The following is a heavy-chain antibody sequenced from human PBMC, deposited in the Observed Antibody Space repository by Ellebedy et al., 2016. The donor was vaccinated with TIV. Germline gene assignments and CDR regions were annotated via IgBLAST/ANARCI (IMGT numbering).Heavy chain of an antibody. CDR2: INWKSGAL. Sequence: GGSLRLSXAASGFTFDDNDMHWVRQTPGKGLEWVSGINWKSGALAYANSMKGRLTISRDNAKNSLYLQMDSLRAEDTAFYYCVRLSLRPRWYLDYWGQGTLVTVSS. J-gene: IGHJ4*02. D-gene: IGHD3-16*01. V-gene: IGHV3-9*01. CDR3: VRLSLRPRWYLDY. CDR1: GFTFDDND.